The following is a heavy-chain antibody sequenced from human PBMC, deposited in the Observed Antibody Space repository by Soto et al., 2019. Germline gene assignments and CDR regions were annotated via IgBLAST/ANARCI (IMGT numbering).Heavy chain of an antibody. CDR1: GFTFSSYA. CDR3: ARVTSANNPRYYYYGMDV. D-gene: IGHD3-16*01. V-gene: IGHV3-30-3*01. Sequence: QVQLVESGGGVVQPGRSLRLSCAASGFTFSSYAMHWVRQAPGKGLEWVAVISYDGSNKYYADSVKGRFTISRDNSKXPLXLQMNSLRAEDTAVYYCARVTSANNPRYYYYGMDVWGQGTTVSVSS. CDR2: ISYDGSNK. J-gene: IGHJ6*02.